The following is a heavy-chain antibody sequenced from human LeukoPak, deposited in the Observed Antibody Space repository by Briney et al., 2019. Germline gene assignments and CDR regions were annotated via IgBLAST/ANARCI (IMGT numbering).Heavy chain of an antibody. J-gene: IGHJ6*03. V-gene: IGHV3-7*01. CDR3: ARWGYEAAFHYYYYYYMDV. D-gene: IGHD3-16*01. CDR1: GSTFSSYW. CDR2: IKQDGTEK. Sequence: PGGSLRLSCVASGSTFSSYWMSWVRQAPGKGLEWVAKIKQDGTEKSYVDSVKGRLTISRDNAKNSLYLQMNSLRAEDTAVYYCARWGYEAAFHYYYYYYMDVWGKGTTVTVSS.